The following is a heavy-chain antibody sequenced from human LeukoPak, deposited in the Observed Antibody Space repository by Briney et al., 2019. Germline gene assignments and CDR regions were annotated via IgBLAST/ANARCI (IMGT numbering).Heavy chain of an antibody. J-gene: IGHJ3*02. V-gene: IGHV3-7*01. D-gene: IGHD6-19*01. CDR2: IKQDGSEK. CDR3: ARDRGSGWYGGNDAFDI. CDR1: GFTFSSYE. Sequence: GGSLRLSCAASGFTFSSYEMNWVRQAPGKGLEWVANIKQDGSEKYYVDSVKGRFTISRDNAKNSLYLQMNSLRAEDTAVYYCARDRGSGWYGGNDAFDIWGQGTMVTVSS.